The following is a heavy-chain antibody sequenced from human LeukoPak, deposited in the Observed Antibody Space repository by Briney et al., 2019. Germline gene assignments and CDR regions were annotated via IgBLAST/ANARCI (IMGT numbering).Heavy chain of an antibody. CDR2: IYHSGST. V-gene: IGHV4-30-2*01. J-gene: IGHJ4*02. D-gene: IGHD2-2*01. Sequence: SETLSLTCTVSGGSISSGGYYWSWIRQPPGKGLEWIGYIYHSGSTYYNPSLKSRVTISVDRSKNQFSLKLSSVTAADTAVYYCARGGCSSTSCFDYWGQGTLVTVSS. CDR1: GGSISSGGYY. CDR3: ARGGCSSTSCFDY.